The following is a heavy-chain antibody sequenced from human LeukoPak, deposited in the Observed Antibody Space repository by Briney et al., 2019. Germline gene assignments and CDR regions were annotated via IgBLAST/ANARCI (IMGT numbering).Heavy chain of an antibody. CDR2: ISGSGGGT. CDR3: ARGPGYCSSTCCPTRIEDCYMDV. D-gene: IGHD2-2*01. CDR1: RFTFTSYA. V-gene: IGHV3-23*01. Sequence: HPGGSLRLSSAASRFTFTSYAMSSVPQTPRKRLWCVSAISGSGGGTDDEGVVKGRFTISREHSKNTLYLQMNRLGAEDTAVYYCARGPGYCSSTCCPTRIEDCYMDVWGKGTTVSVSS. J-gene: IGHJ6*03.